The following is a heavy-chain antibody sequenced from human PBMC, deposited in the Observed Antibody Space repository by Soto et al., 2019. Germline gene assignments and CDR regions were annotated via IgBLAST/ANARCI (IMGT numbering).Heavy chain of an antibody. Sequence: GSLRLSCAASGFTFSSYGIHWVRQAPGKGLEWVAVISYDGSNKYYADSVKGRFTISRDNSKNTLYLQMNSLRAEDTAVYYCAKNGDYPDYWGQGTLVTVSS. CDR3: AKNGDYPDY. J-gene: IGHJ4*02. CDR2: ISYDGSNK. V-gene: IGHV3-30*18. D-gene: IGHD2-8*01. CDR1: GFTFSSYG.